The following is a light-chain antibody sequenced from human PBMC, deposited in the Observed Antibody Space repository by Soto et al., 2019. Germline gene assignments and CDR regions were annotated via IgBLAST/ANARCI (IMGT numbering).Light chain of an antibody. V-gene: IGLV1-47*01. CDR1: SSNIGSNN. Sequence: QSVLTQSPSASVTPGQRVSISCSGSSSNIGSNNVYWYQQFPGSAPRFLIYPNSPRPSGVPDRFSASKSGTSASLVISGLRPEDEATYYCATWDDSPSGRSWVFGGGTQLTVL. J-gene: IGLJ3*02. CDR3: ATWDDSPSGRSWV. CDR2: PNS.